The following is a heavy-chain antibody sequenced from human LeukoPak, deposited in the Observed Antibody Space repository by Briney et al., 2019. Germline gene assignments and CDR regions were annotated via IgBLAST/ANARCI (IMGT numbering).Heavy chain of an antibody. J-gene: IGHJ4*02. CDR3: ARVKYYDFWSGYYSDDPYYFDY. CDR1: GFTFSSYW. V-gene: IGHV3-74*01. Sequence: PGGSLRLSCAASGFTFSSYWMHWVRQAPGKGLVRVSRINSDGSSTSYADSVKGRFTISRDNAKNTLYLQMNSLRAEDTAVYYCARVKYYDFWSGYYSDDPYYFDYWGQGTLVTVSS. D-gene: IGHD3-3*01. CDR2: INSDGSST.